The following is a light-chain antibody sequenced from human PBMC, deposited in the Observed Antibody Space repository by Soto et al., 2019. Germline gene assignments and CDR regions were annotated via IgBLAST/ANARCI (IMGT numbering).Light chain of an antibody. CDR1: SSNIGSNF. V-gene: IGLV1-51*01. Sequence: QSVLTQPPSLSAAPRQKVTISCSGSSSNIGSNFVSWYQQLPGTAPKLLIYDNNKRPSGIPDRFSGSKSATSATLGITGLQTGDEGDYYCGTWDTSLSAVIFGGGTKLTVL. J-gene: IGLJ2*01. CDR3: GTWDTSLSAVI. CDR2: DNN.